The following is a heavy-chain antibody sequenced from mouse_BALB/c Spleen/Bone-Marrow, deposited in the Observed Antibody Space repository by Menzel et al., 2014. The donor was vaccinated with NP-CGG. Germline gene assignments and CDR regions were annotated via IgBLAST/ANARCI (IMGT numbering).Heavy chain of an antibody. CDR3: ANYYYGSSYGFAY. V-gene: IGHV14-3*02. CDR1: CLNIQDTF. CDR2: IDPANGNT. D-gene: IGHD1-1*01. Sequence: QLKAAAAEPVKPRASVKLSCTASCLNIQDTFMHWVKQMPQQALEWIGRIDPANGNTKYDPKFQGKATITADTSSNTAYLQLSSLTSEDTAVYYCANYYYGSSYGFAYWGQGTLVTVSA. J-gene: IGHJ3*01.